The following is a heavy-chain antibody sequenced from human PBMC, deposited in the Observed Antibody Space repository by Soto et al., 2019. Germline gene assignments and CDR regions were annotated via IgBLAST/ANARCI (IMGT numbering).Heavy chain of an antibody. CDR1: GYTFTSYY. Sequence: AAVKVSCKSSGYTFTSYYMHWVRQAPGQGLEWMGIINPSGGSTSYAQKFQGRVTMTRDTSTSTVYMELSSLRSEDTAVYYCAREPTTQYCSGGSCPVVAVAGDAYWGQGTLVTVSS. CDR3: AREPTTQYCSGGSCPVVAVAGDAY. CDR2: INPSGGST. D-gene: IGHD2-15*01. V-gene: IGHV1-46*01. J-gene: IGHJ4*02.